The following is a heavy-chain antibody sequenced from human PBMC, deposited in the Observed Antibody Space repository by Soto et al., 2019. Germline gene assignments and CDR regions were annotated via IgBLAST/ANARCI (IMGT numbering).Heavy chain of an antibody. D-gene: IGHD4-17*01. CDR2: ISSSSSYI. CDR3: AKYLLPTVPYFAY. V-gene: IGHV3-21*04. Sequence: GGSLRLSCAASGFTCSSYSMNWVRQAAGKGLEWVSSISSSSSYIYYADSVKGRFTISRDNSRNSLYLQMNSLRAEDTAVYYCAKYLLPTVPYFAYWGQASLVTVSS. J-gene: IGHJ4*02. CDR1: GFTCSSYS.